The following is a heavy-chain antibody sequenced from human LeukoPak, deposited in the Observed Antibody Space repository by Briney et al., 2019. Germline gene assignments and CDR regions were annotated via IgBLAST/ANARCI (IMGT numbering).Heavy chain of an antibody. V-gene: IGHV4-61*02. CDR1: GNSIANTFYY. CDR3: ARRQDGHDY. J-gene: IGHJ4*02. Sequence: SETLSPTCTVSGNSIANTFYYWSWLRQPAGKGLEWIGRIYTTGSTDYNPSLKSRVTISLDTSRNQFSLKLSSVTAADTAVYYCARRQDGHDYWGQGALVTVSS. CDR2: IYTTGST.